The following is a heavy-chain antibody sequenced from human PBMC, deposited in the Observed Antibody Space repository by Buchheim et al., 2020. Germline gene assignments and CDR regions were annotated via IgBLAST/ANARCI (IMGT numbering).Heavy chain of an antibody. CDR2: ISYDGSNK. CDR1: VFTFSSYA. V-gene: IGHV3-30-3*01. Sequence: VQLVESGGGVVQPGRSLRLSCAASVFTFSSYAMHWVRQAPGKGLEWVAVISYDGSNKYYSSSVKGRFTISRDNSKNTLYLQMNSLRAEDTAVYYCARDVTTYFDYWGQGTL. J-gene: IGHJ4*02. CDR3: ARDVTTYFDY. D-gene: IGHD4-11*01.